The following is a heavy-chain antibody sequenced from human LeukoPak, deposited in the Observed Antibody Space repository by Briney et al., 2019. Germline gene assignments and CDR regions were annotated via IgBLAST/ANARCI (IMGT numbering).Heavy chain of an antibody. J-gene: IGHJ4*02. CDR3: ARGEGGILATPEDY. D-gene: IGHD1-14*01. CDR2: ISSSSSYI. Sequence: PGGSLRLSCAASGFIFTSYSMNWVRQAPGKGLEWVSSISSSSSYIYYADSVKGRFTISRDNSKNTLYLQMNSLRAEDTAVYYCARGEGGILATPEDYWGQGTLVTVSS. CDR1: GFIFTSYS. V-gene: IGHV3-21*04.